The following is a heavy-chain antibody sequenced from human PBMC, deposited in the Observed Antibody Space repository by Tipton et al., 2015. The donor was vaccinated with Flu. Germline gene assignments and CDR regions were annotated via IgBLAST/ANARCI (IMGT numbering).Heavy chain of an antibody. CDR2: IYYSGST. CDR1: GGSISSYY. CDR3: ARDLKYSYYHYGMDV. J-gene: IGHJ6*02. V-gene: IGHV4-59*01. Sequence: LRLSCTVSGGSISSYYWSWIRQPPGKGLEWIGDIYYSGSTNYNPSLKSRVTISVDTSKNQFSLKLSSVTAADTAVYYCARDLKYSYYHYGMDVWGQGTTVTVSS.